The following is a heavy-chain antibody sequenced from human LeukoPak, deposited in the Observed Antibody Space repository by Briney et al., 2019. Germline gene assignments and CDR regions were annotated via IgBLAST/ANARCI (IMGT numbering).Heavy chain of an antibody. CDR3: VRGHLWLEN. Sequence: GGSLRLSCVASGLTLSNFWVSWFRQTPEKGLEWVATINQDGGEKYYVDSVRGRFIISRDNAKNSAYLQMDSLRAEEAAVYSCVRGHLWLENWGQGTLVTVSS. CDR1: GLTLSNFW. J-gene: IGHJ4*02. V-gene: IGHV3-7*03. CDR2: INQDGGEK. D-gene: IGHD3-3*02.